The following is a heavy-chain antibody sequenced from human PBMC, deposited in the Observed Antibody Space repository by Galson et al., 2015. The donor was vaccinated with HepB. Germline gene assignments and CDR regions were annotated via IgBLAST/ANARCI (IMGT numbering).Heavy chain of an antibody. CDR1: GFTFSSYA. CDR3: ARGDAGYPNRP. V-gene: IGHV3-30-3*01. CDR2: ISYDGSNK. D-gene: IGHD1-1*01. Sequence: SLRLSCAASGFTFSSYAMHWVRQAPGKGLEWVAVISYDGSNKYYADSVKGRFTISRDNSKNTLYLQMNSLRAEDTAVYYCARGDAGYPNRPWGQGTLVTVSS. J-gene: IGHJ5*02.